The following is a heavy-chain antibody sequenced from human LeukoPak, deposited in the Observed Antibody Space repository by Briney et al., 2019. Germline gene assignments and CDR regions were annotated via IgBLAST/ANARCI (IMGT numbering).Heavy chain of an antibody. V-gene: IGHV3-23*01. D-gene: IGHD3-22*01. J-gene: IGHJ4*02. CDR1: GFTFSNYA. CDR2: ISGSGRTT. CDR3: AKIYDSSGYSSNFDY. Sequence: AGSLRLSCAASGFTFSNYAMSWVRRAPGKGLDWVSTISGSGRTTYYADSVKGRFTISRDNSKNTLYLQMNSLRDDDTAVYYCAKIYDSSGYSSNFDYWGQGTLVTVSS.